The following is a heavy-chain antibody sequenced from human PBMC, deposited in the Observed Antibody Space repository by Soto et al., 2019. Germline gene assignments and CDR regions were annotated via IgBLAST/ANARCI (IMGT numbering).Heavy chain of an antibody. CDR1: GYTFTGYF. V-gene: IGHV1-2*02. J-gene: IGHJ3*02. CDR2: INTYNGDT. CDR3: AKNLLVTTPDGFDI. D-gene: IGHD1-1*01. Sequence: GASVKVSCKASGYTFTGYFMHWVRQAPGQGLEWMGWINTYNGDTNFAQKFQGRITMTRDTSITTAYMERSRLRSDDTAMYYCAKNLLVTTPDGFDIWGQGTTVPVSS.